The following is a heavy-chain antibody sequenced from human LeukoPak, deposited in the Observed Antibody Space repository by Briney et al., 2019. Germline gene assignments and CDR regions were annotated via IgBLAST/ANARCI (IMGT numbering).Heavy chain of an antibody. CDR3: ARSTGSGTDLDY. V-gene: IGHV3-21*06. D-gene: IGHD3-10*01. Sequence: GGSLRLSCAASGFSFSTYSMIWVRQAPGKGLEWVSSVSGTSEYIYYADSVRGRFTISRDNAKNTVYLQMNSLRAEDTAVYYCARSTGSGTDLDYWGQGTLVTVSS. CDR1: GFSFSTYS. J-gene: IGHJ4*02. CDR2: VSGTSEYI.